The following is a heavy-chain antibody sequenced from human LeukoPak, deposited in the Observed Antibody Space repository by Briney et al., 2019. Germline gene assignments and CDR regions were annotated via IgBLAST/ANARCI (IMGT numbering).Heavy chain of an antibody. V-gene: IGHV1-2*02. CDR2: ISPNSGGT. CDR1: VYTFTGYY. CDR3: ARWGDSYDSRLAI. J-gene: IGHJ3*02. D-gene: IGHD3-22*01. Sequence: ASVKVSCKASVYTFTGYYMHWVRQAPGQGLEWMGWISPNSGGTNCAQKFQGRVTMTRDTSISTAYMKLRRVRAADTSVYYCARWGDSYDSRLAIWGQGTMVTVSS.